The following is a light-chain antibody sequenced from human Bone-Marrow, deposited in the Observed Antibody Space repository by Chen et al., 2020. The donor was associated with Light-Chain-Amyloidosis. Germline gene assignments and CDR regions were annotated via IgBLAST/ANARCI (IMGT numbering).Light chain of an antibody. CDR1: DLPTEY. CDR2: RDT. V-gene: IGLV3-25*03. J-gene: IGLJ2*01. Sequence: SYELTQPPSLSVSPGQTARITCSGDDLPTEYAYWYQQKPGQAPVLVIHRDTERPSGVSERFSGSSSVTTATLTISGVQAEDEADYHCQSADSSGTDEVIFGGGTKLTVL. CDR3: QSADSSGTDEVI.